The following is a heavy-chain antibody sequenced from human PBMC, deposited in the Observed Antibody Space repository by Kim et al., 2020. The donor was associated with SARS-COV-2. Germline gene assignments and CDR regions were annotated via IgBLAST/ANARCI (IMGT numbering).Heavy chain of an antibody. CDR2: ISYDGSDK. D-gene: IGHD2-15*01. V-gene: IGHV3-30*04. CDR3: ARDIKRQYCRGGSCYYYYSLDV. Sequence: GGSLRLSCTASGFTFSNYAMHWVRQAPGKGLEWVAVISYDGSDKYYPDSVKGRFTISRDNSDNTLYLQMDSLRAEDTADYYCARDIKRQYCRGGSCYYYYSLDVWGQGATGTASS. CDR1: GFTFSNYA. J-gene: IGHJ6*02.